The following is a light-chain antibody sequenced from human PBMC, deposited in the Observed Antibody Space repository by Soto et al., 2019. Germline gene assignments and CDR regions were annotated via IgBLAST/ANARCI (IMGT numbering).Light chain of an antibody. CDR2: AAS. Sequence: DIQMTQSPSSLSAFVGERVTITCRTSQNISNYLNWYQQKPGKAPKLLIYAASSLQSGVPSRFSGSGSGTDFTLTISSLQREDFATYYCQQSYSTARGFGLGTKLEIK. CDR1: QNISNY. J-gene: IGKJ2*03. V-gene: IGKV1-39*01. CDR3: QQSYSTARG.